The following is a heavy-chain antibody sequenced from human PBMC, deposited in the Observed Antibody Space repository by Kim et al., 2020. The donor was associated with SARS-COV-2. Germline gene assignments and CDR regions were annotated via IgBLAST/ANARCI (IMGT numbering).Heavy chain of an antibody. CDR3: ARVSGGGSGVGGIFDY. CDR2: ISSSSRYI. Sequence: GGSLRLSCAASGFTFSSYSMNWVRQAPGKGLEWVSSISSSSRYIYYADSVKGRFTISRDNAKNSLYLQMNSLRAEDTAVYYCARVSGGGSGVGGIFDYRGQGTLVSASS. V-gene: IGHV3-21*01. J-gene: IGHJ4*02. CDR1: GFTFSSYS. D-gene: IGHD6-19*01.